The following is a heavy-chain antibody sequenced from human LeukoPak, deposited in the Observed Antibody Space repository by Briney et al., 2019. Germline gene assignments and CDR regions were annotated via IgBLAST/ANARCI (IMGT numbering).Heavy chain of an antibody. J-gene: IGHJ6*03. D-gene: IGHD6-13*01. CDR2: IRYDGSNK. CDR1: GFTFSSYG. V-gene: IGHV3-30*02. Sequence: GGSLRLSCAASGFTFSSYGMHWVRQAPGKGLEWVAFIRYDGSNKYYADSVKGRFTISRDNSKNTLYLQMNSLRPEDTAVYYCAKDQQLVRRVYYYYMDVWGKGTTVTISS. CDR3: AKDQQLVRRVYYYYMDV.